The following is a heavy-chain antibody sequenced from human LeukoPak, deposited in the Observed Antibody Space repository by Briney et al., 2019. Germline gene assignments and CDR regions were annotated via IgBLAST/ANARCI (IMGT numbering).Heavy chain of an antibody. Sequence: SETLSLTCTVSGYSISNGYYWGWIRQPPGKGLEWIGSIYHSGSIYYNPSLKSRVTISVDTSKNQLSLKLSSVTAADTAVYYCASCGGDCYSTYWYFDLWGRGTLVTVSS. CDR2: IYHSGSI. CDR1: GYSISNGYY. J-gene: IGHJ2*01. V-gene: IGHV4-38-2*02. CDR3: ASCGGDCYSTYWYFDL. D-gene: IGHD2-21*01.